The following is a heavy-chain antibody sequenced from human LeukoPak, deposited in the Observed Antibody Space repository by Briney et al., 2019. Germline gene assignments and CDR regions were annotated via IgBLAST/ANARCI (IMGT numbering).Heavy chain of an antibody. CDR3: ARDGHSSGWTFSDY. J-gene: IGHJ4*02. D-gene: IGHD6-19*01. V-gene: IGHV4-61*02. CDR1: GGSTSSGSSY. Sequence: SETLSLTCSVSGGSTSSGSSYWSWIRQPAGKGLEWIGRIYSSGSTDYNPSLRSRVTISVDTSKNQFSLKLNSVTAADTAVYYCARDGHSSGWTFSDYWGQGVLVTVSS. CDR2: IYSSGST.